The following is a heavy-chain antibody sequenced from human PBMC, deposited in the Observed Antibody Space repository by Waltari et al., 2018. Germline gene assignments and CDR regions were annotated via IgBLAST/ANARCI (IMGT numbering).Heavy chain of an antibody. CDR2: IYYSGST. Sequence: QVQLQESGPGLVKPSETLSLTCTVSGGSISSYYWSWIRQPPGKGLELIGYIYYSGSTNYNPALKSRVTISVDTSKNQFSLKLSSVTAADTAVYYCARGESSGWYLDYWGQGTLVTVSS. D-gene: IGHD6-19*01. V-gene: IGHV4-59*01. CDR3: ARGESSGWYLDY. J-gene: IGHJ4*02. CDR1: GGSISSYY.